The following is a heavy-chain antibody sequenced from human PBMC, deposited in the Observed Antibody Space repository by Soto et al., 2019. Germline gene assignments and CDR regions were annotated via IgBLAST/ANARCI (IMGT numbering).Heavy chain of an antibody. D-gene: IGHD1-1*01. CDR3: ARVGRTTGTMSWWLDS. CDR1: GDPFDDYT. V-gene: IGHV1-69*02. J-gene: IGHJ5*01. CDR2: IVPVLVVP. Sequence: GPEVRKPGSSVKVSCKASGDPFDDYTLTWVRHAPGQGLEWMGRIVPVLVVPNYAQKFQGRLTITADMSTSTAYMELSSLTFEDTAIYYCARVGRTTGTMSWWLDSWGQGTLVTVSS.